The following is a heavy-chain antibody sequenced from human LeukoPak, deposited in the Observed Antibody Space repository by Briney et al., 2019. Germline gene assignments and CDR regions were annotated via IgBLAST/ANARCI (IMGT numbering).Heavy chain of an antibody. CDR3: ARDRGGYTYSHDY. V-gene: IGHV4-4*02. CDR1: GDSISSSNW. CDR2: IYHSGST. D-gene: IGHD5-18*01. J-gene: IGHJ4*02. Sequence: SGTLSLTCAVSGDSISSSNWWSWVRPPPGKGLEWIGEIYHSGSTNYNPSLKSRVTISVDKSKNQFSLKLGSVTAADTAVYYCARDRGGYTYSHDYWGQGTLVTVSS.